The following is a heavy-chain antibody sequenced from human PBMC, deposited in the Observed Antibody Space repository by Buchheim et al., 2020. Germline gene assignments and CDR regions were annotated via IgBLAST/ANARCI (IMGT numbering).Heavy chain of an antibody. J-gene: IGHJ4*02. CDR2: INPSGGST. CDR3: ARDLHYYDSSGYYFRYLFDY. V-gene: IGHV1-46*01. D-gene: IGHD3-22*01. CDR1: GYTFTSYY. Sequence: QVQLVQSGAEVKKPGASVKVSCKASGYTFTSYYMRWVRQAPGQGLEWMGIINPSGGSTSYAQKFQGRVTMTRDTSTSTVYMELSSLRSEDTAVYYCARDLHYYDSSGYYFRYLFDYWGQGTL.